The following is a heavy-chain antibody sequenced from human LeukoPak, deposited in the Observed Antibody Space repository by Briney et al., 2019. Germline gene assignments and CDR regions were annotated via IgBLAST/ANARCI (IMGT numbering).Heavy chain of an antibody. CDR3: ARDFPPNRYDSSGYYVGLAFDI. CDR2: IKQDGSEK. J-gene: IGHJ3*02. D-gene: IGHD3-22*01. Sequence: PGGSLRLSCAASGFTFSSYWMSWVRQAPGKGLEWVANIKQDGSEKYYVDSVKGRFTISRDNAKNSLYLQMNSLRAEDTAVYYCARDFPPNRYDSSGYYVGLAFDIWGQGTMVTVSS. CDR1: GFTFSSYW. V-gene: IGHV3-7*01.